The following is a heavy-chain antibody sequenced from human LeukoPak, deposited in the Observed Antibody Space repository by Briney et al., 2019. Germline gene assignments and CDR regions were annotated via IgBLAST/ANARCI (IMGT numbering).Heavy chain of an antibody. CDR1: GGSISSYY. D-gene: IGHD6-13*01. CDR2: VYYSGNT. J-gene: IGHJ2*01. CDR3: ARGVPRIARPGAPPFDL. Sequence: SETLSLTCTVSGGSISSYYWQWIRQPPGNRLEWSGYVYYSGNTDYNPSLKSRVTISVDTSRNQFSLKLTSVTAADTAVYYCARGVPRIARPGAPPFDLWGRGTLVTVSS. V-gene: IGHV4-59*01.